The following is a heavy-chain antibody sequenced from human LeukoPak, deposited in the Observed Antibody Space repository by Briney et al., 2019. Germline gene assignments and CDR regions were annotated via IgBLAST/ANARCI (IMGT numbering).Heavy chain of an antibody. D-gene: IGHD3-16*01. V-gene: IGHV1-18*01. CDR2: ISVHNGNT. CDR1: GYIFTSYS. CDR3: ARNLDRGITLNY. J-gene: IGHJ4*02. Sequence: ASVKVSCKASGYIFTSYSITRVRQAPGQGLEWMGWISVHNGNTKYAQNLQGRVTLTTDTSTSTAYMELRSLTSDDTAVYYCARNLDRGITLNYWGQGTLVTVSS.